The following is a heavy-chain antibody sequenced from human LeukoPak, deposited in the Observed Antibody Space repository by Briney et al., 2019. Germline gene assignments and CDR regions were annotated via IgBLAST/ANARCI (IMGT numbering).Heavy chain of an antibody. D-gene: IGHD2-15*01. Sequence: PGGALRLSCAASEFTFSSYGMHWVRPAPGKGLAWVAFIRSDGSNEYYAGSVKGRFTISRDNFKSTLSLQMNSLRPEDTALYYCARDRTKYCSGGTCYSSYSFDYWGQGTLVTVSS. CDR2: IRSDGSNE. V-gene: IGHV3-30*02. CDR3: ARDRTKYCSGGTCYSSYSFDY. J-gene: IGHJ4*02. CDR1: EFTFSSYG.